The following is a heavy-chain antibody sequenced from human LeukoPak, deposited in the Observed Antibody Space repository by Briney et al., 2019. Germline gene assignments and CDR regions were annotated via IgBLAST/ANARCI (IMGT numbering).Heavy chain of an antibody. J-gene: IGHJ4*02. V-gene: IGHV3-30*04. Sequence: PAGGSLRLSCAASGFTFSSYAMHWVRQAPGKGLEWVAVIPYDGSNKYYADSVKGRFTISRDNSKNTLYLQMNSLRAEDTAVYYCARDRNPYYYGSGTKYWGQGTLVTVSS. D-gene: IGHD3-10*01. CDR1: GFTFSSYA. CDR2: IPYDGSNK. CDR3: ARDRNPYYYGSGTKY.